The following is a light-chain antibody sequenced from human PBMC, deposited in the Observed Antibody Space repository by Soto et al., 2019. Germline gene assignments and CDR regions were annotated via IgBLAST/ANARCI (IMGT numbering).Light chain of an antibody. Sequence: EIVLTQSPGTLSLSPGERATLNCRASQSVSSKLAWYQQKPGQAPRLLIYGASTRATGIPARFSGSGSGTEFTLIISSLQSEDSAVYYCQQYNSWLWTFGQGTKVDIK. CDR1: QSVSSK. V-gene: IGKV3-15*01. CDR3: QQYNSWLWT. CDR2: GAS. J-gene: IGKJ1*01.